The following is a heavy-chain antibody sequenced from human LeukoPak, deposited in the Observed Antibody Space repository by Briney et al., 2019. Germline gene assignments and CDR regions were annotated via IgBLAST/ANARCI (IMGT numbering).Heavy chain of an antibody. CDR2: INPNSGGT. Sequence: GASVKVSCKASGYTFTGYYMHWVRRAPVQGLKCMGWINPNSGGTNYAQKFQGRVTMTRDTSISTAYMELSRLRSDDTAVYYCARVIRYSSSWYWFDPWGQGTLVTVSS. J-gene: IGHJ5*02. CDR3: ARVIRYSSSWYWFDP. D-gene: IGHD6-13*01. CDR1: GYTFTGYY. V-gene: IGHV1-2*02.